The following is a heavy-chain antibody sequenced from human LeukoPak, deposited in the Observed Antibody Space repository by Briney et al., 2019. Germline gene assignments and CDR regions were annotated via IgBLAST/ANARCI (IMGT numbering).Heavy chain of an antibody. J-gene: IGHJ4*02. D-gene: IGHD3-3*01. CDR1: GGSFSGYY. Sequence: SETLSLTCAVYGGSFSGYYWSWIRQPPGKGLGWIGEINHSGSTNYNPSLKSRVTISVDTSKNQFSLKLSSVTAADTAVYYCARGPVDFWSGYYTGLDYWGQGTLVTVSS. CDR3: ARGPVDFWSGYYTGLDY. CDR2: INHSGST. V-gene: IGHV4-34*01.